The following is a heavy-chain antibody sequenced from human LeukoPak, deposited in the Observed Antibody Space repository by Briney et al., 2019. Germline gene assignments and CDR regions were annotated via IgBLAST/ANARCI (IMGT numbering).Heavy chain of an antibody. CDR3: ARDRAVAGAFDY. J-gene: IGHJ4*02. D-gene: IGHD6-19*01. CDR1: GYTFTGYY. CDR2: INPSGGST. V-gene: IGHV1-46*01. Sequence: ASVKVSCKASGYTFTGYYMHWVRQAPGQGLEWMGIINPSGGSTSYAQKFQGRVTMTRDTSTSTVYMELSSLRSEDTAVYYCARDRAVAGAFDYWGQGTLVIVSS.